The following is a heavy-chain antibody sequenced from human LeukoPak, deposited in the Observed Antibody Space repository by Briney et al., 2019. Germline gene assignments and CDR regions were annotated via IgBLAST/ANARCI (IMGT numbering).Heavy chain of an antibody. CDR1: GGSISSSSYY. CDR3: ARNIVVRFDP. Sequence: PSETLSLTCTVSGGSISSSSYYWGWIRQPPGKGLEWIGSIYYSGSTYYNPSLKSRVTISVDTSKNQFSLKLSSVTAADTAVYYCARNIVVRFDPWGQGTLVTVSS. D-gene: IGHD2-15*01. J-gene: IGHJ5*02. V-gene: IGHV4-39*01. CDR2: IYYSGST.